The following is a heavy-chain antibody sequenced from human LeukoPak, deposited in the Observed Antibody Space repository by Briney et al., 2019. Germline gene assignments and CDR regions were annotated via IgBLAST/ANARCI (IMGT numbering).Heavy chain of an antibody. Sequence: PSETLSLTCTVSGGSISSYYWSWIRQPPGKGLEWIGYIYYSGSTNYNPSLKSRVTISVDTSKNQFSLKLSSVTAADTAVYYCARGEAAAGGFDYWGQGTLVTVSS. CDR3: ARGEAAAGGFDY. V-gene: IGHV4-59*12. CDR2: IYYSGST. J-gene: IGHJ4*02. CDR1: GGSISSYY. D-gene: IGHD6-13*01.